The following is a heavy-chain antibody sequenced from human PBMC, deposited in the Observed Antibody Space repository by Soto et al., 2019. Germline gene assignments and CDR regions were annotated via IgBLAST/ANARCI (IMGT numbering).Heavy chain of an antibody. CDR1: GFTFTNYA. J-gene: IGHJ2*01. CDR2: VSASGGST. CDR3: ARDGVSDWYFDL. D-gene: IGHD2-8*01. V-gene: IGHV3-23*01. Sequence: EVQLLETGGGLGQPGGSLRLSCAASGFTFTNYAMSWVRQAPGKGLEWVSGVSASGGSTSYADSVKGRFTISRDNSKDTLSLQLDSLRTEDTAVYYCARDGVSDWYFDLWGRGTLVTVSS.